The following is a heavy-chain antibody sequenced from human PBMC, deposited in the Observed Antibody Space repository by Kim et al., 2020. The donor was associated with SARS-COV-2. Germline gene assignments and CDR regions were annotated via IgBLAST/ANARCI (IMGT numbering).Heavy chain of an antibody. J-gene: IGHJ4*02. CDR3: ARAHY. Sequence: GGSARYYLDTVKGRCTITRDNAKNSLYLQMNSLSAEDTAVYDCARAHYWGQGTLVTVSS. CDR2: GGSAR. V-gene: IGHV3-7*01.